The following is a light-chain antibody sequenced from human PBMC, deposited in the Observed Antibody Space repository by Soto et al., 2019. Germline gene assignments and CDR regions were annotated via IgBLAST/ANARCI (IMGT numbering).Light chain of an antibody. J-gene: IGKJ1*01. Sequence: IVVVKSPATPSLSPWERATLPCRASQSVSSNLAWYQQKPGQAPRLLIYGASTRATGIPDRFSGSGSGTDFTLTVSRLEPEDSAVYYCQQYGSSPTWTFGQGTKVDIK. CDR3: QQYGSSPTWT. CDR1: QSVSSN. V-gene: IGKV3-20*01. CDR2: GAS.